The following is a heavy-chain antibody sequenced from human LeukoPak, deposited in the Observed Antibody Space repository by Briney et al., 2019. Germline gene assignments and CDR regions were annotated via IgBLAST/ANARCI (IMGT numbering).Heavy chain of an antibody. CDR2: INDSGTT. V-gene: IGHV4-34*01. CDR3: AREEMAGLDY. J-gene: IGHJ4*02. D-gene: IGHD5-24*01. CDR1: GGSLSGYY. Sequence: SETLSLTCAVYGGSLSGYYWTWVRQPPGKGLQWIGEINDSGTTNYNPSLKSRLTMSVETSKNQFSLKMRSVTAADTAVYFCAREEMAGLDYWGQGTLVTVSS.